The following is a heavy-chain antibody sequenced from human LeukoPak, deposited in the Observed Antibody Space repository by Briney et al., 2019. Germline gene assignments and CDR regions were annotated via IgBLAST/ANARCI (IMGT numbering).Heavy chain of an antibody. CDR3: ARDCSTSCCPPFNY. V-gene: IGHV1-18*04. D-gene: IGHD2-2*01. CDR2: VSAYNGDT. J-gene: IGHJ4*02. CDR1: CYTFTSYG. Sequence: SVKVSCKASCYTFTSYGISWVRQAPGQGLDWMGWVSAYNGDTNYAQRFQGRVTMTTDASTSTAYMELRSLRSDDTAVYYCARDCSTSCCPPFNYWGQGTLVTVSS.